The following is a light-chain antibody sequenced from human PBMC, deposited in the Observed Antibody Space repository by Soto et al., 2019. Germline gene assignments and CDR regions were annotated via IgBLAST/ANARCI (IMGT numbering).Light chain of an antibody. Sequence: EVVLTQSPVTLSLSPGERANLSCRASQSFRGLLAWYQQKPGQAPRLLIYDAYNRATGIPPRFSGSGSGTEFTLTISSLQSEDFAVYYCQQYNNWWTFGQGTKVDI. CDR3: QQYNNWWT. CDR1: QSFRGL. V-gene: IGKV3D-15*01. CDR2: DAY. J-gene: IGKJ1*01.